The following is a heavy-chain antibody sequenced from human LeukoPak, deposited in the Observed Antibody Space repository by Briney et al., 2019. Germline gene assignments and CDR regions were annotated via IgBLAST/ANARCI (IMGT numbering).Heavy chain of an antibody. CDR2: INPSGGST. CDR1: GYTFTSYY. D-gene: IGHD4-17*01. CDR3: ARDLTPTTVTTFYY. V-gene: IGHV1-46*01. Sequence: GASVKVSCKASGYTFTSYYMHWVRQAPGQGLEWMGIINPSGGSTSYAQKLQGRVTMTTDTSTSTAYMELRSLRSDDTAVYYCARDLTPTTVTTFYYWGQGTLVTVSS. J-gene: IGHJ4*02.